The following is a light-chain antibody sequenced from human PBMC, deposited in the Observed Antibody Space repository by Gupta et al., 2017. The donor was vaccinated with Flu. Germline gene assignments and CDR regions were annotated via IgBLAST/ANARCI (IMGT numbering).Light chain of an antibody. CDR2: DDS. V-gene: IGLV3-21*03. J-gene: IGLJ3*02. CDR3: QVLDSSSDWV. Sequence: SSVLPQPPSVSVAPGTTARITFGGNNIGSKSVHWYQQKPGQAPVLVVYDDSDRPSGIPERFSGSNSGNTATLTISRVEAGDEADYYCQVLDSSSDWVFGGGTKLTVL. CDR1: NIGSKS.